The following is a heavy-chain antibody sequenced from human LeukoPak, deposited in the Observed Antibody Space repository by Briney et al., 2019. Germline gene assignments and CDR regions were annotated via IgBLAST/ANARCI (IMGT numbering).Heavy chain of an antibody. V-gene: IGHV1-18*01. CDR2: ISPYNETR. CDR1: GYTFIRNG. Sequence: ASVKVSCKASGYTFIRNGISWVRQAPGQGREWMGWISPYNETRKYLQNLQGRVTLSTDTSTSTAYMELRSLRSDDTAVYYCARDSHVGSGWFVYYYYMDVWGKGTTVTVSS. D-gene: IGHD6-19*01. J-gene: IGHJ6*03. CDR3: ARDSHVGSGWFVYYYYMDV.